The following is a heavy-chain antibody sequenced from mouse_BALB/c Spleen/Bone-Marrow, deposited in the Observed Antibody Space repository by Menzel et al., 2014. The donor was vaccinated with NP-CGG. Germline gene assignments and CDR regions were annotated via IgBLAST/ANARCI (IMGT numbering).Heavy chain of an antibody. J-gene: IGHJ4*01. D-gene: IGHD2-1*01. Sequence: VKVVESGAELVRPGTSVKVSCKASGYALTNYLIEWVKQRPGQGLEWIGVINPGSGGTNYNEEFKGKATLTADKSSSTAYMQLSSLTSDDSAVYFCARSRGNLYAMDYWGQGTSVTVSS. V-gene: IGHV1-54*01. CDR2: INPGSGGT. CDR1: GYALTNYL. CDR3: ARSRGNLYAMDY.